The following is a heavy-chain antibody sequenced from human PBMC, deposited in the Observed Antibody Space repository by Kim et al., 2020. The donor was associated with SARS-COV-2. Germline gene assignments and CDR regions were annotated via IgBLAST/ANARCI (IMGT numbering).Heavy chain of an antibody. V-gene: IGHV3-30*04. D-gene: IGHD3-10*01. CDR2: ISYDGSNK. CDR1: GFTFSSYA. CDR3: ARGHSMVRGEVDY. Sequence: GGSLRLSCAASGFTFSSYAMHWVRQAPGKGLEWVAVISYDGSNKYYADSVKGRFTISRDNSKNTLYLQMNSLRAEDTAVYYCARGHSMVRGEVDYWGQGT. J-gene: IGHJ4*02.